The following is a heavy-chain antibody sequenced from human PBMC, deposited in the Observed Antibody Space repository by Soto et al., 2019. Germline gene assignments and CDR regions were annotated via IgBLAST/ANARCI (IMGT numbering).Heavy chain of an antibody. CDR2: ISTYFGST. J-gene: IGHJ6*02. CDR1: GYTFSNFA. CDR3: ARERIEYQVPRSSTDV. D-gene: IGHD2-2*01. Sequence: QVPLVQSGAEVKKPGASVKVSCKASGYTFSNFAISWVRQAPGQGLEWMGWISTYFGSTNYAQNLQGRVTLTTDTSTSTVYMELRSLSAGDTAVYYCARERIEYQVPRSSTDVWGQGTTVTVS. V-gene: IGHV1-18*01.